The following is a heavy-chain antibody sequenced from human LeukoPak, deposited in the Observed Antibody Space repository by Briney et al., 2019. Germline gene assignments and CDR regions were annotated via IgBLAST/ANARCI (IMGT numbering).Heavy chain of an antibody. V-gene: IGHV1-18*01. Sequence: ASVKVSCKASGYTFTSYGISWVRQAPGQGLEWMGWISAYNGNTNYAQKLQGRVTMTTDTSTSTAYMELRSLRADDTAVYYCARATGVTPRGWFDPWGQGTLVTVSS. CDR1: GYTFTSYG. D-gene: IGHD3-16*02. CDR2: ISAYNGNT. J-gene: IGHJ5*02. CDR3: ARATGVTPRGWFDP.